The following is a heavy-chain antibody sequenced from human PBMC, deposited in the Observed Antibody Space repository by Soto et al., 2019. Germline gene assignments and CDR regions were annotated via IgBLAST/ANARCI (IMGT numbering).Heavy chain of an antibody. CDR3: ASAVRPKTEQPYYYYYGMDV. Sequence: SVKVSCKASGGTFSSYAISWVRQAPGEGLEWMGGIVPIFGTANYAQKFQGRVTITADESTSTAYMELSRLRSEDTAVYYCASAVRPKTEQPYYYYYGMDVWGQGTTVTV. CDR1: GGTFSSYA. J-gene: IGHJ6*02. CDR2: IVPIFGTA. V-gene: IGHV1-69*13. D-gene: IGHD3-10*01.